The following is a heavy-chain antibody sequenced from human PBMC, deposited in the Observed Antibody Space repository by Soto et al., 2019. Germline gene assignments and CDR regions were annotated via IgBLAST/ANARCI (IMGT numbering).Heavy chain of an antibody. CDR3: ARSWSSGWYVLDY. CDR2: ISQGGST. D-gene: IGHD6-19*01. Sequence: SETLSLTCAVSGGSITTGNWWSWVRQPPGEGLEWIGDISQGGSTNYNPSLKSRVTISVDRSKNQFSLKLTSVTAADTAVYYGARSWSSGWYVLDYWGQGTLVTVSS. CDR1: GGSITTGNW. J-gene: IGHJ4*02. V-gene: IGHV4-4*02.